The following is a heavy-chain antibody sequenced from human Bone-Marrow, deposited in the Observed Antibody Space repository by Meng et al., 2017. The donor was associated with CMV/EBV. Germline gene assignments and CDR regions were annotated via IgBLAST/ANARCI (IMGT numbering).Heavy chain of an antibody. J-gene: IGHJ4*02. CDR1: GFTVGSSY. V-gene: IGHV3-66*03. Sequence: GGSLRLSCTASGFTVGSSYMSWIRQSPGKGLEWVSTIYSRGGTYYTDSVKGRFTISRDNSKNTLYLQMNSLRAEDTAVYYCARRLLELPFAYWGQGTLVTVSS. D-gene: IGHD2-15*01. CDR2: IYSRGGT. CDR3: ARRLLELPFAY.